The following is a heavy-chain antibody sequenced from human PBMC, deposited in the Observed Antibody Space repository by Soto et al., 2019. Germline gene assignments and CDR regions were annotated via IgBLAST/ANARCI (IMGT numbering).Heavy chain of an antibody. J-gene: IGHJ4*01. V-gene: IGHV3-23*01. CDR2: ISGSGGST. Sequence: PGGSLRLSCAASGFTFSSYAMNWVRQAPGKGLEWVSTISGSGGSTYYADSVKGRFTISRDNAKNSLYLQMNSLRAEDTAVYYCVNDYDPDGIDDWGQGTLVTVSS. CDR3: VNDYDPDGIDD. CDR1: GFTFSSYA. D-gene: IGHD3-22*01.